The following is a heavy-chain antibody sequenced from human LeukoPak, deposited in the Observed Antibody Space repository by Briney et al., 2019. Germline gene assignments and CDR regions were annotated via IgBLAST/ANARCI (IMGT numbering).Heavy chain of an antibody. CDR2: IYYSGST. V-gene: IGHV4-59*08. CDR3: ARQWLDLYYFNH. J-gene: IGHJ4*02. Sequence: PSETLSLTCAVYGGSFSGYYWSWIRQPPGKGLEWIGSIYYSGSTKCNPSLKSRVTISLDTSKNQISLKLSSVTAADTAVYYCARQWLDLYYFNHWGQGTLVTVSS. CDR1: GGSFSGYY. D-gene: IGHD6-19*01.